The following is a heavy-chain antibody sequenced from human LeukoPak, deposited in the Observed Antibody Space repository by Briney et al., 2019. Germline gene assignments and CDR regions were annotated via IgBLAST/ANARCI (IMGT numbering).Heavy chain of an antibody. CDR2: FDPEDGET. Sequence: GASVKVSCKVSGYTLTELSMHWVRQAPGKGLEWMGGFDPEDGETIYAQKFQGRVTMTEDTSTDTAYMELSSLRSEDTAVYYCATPYYYDSSGYYNFDYWGQGTLVTVSS. J-gene: IGHJ4*02. D-gene: IGHD3-22*01. V-gene: IGHV1-24*01. CDR3: ATPYYYDSSGYYNFDY. CDR1: GYTLTELS.